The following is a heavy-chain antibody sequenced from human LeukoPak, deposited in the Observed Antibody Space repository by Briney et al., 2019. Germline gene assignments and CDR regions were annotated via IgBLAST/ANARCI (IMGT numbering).Heavy chain of an antibody. V-gene: IGHV1-69*01. CDR3: ATRRPDYYGSGSSWDYFDY. CDR1: GGTFSSYA. Sequence: GSSVKVSCKASGGTFSSYAISWVRQAPGQGLEWMGGIIPIFGTANSAQKFQGRVTITADESTSTAYMELSSLRSEDTAVYYCATRRPDYYGSGSSWDYFDYWGQGTLVTVSS. D-gene: IGHD3-10*01. CDR2: IIPIFGTA. J-gene: IGHJ4*02.